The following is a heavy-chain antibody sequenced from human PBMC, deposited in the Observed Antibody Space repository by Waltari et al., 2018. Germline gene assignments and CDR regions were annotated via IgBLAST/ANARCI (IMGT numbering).Heavy chain of an antibody. D-gene: IGHD1-26*01. Sequence: QVQLQQWGAGLLKPSETLSLTCAVYGGSFSGYYWSWIRQPPGKGLEWVAVIWYDGSNQYYEDSVKGRFTVSRDNSKNTLYLQVNSLRAEDTAVYYCARGELLRPRDIDYWGQGTLVTVSS. CDR2: IWYDGSNQ. CDR3: ARGELLRPRDIDY. V-gene: IGHV3-33*08. J-gene: IGHJ4*02. CDR1: GGSFSGYY.